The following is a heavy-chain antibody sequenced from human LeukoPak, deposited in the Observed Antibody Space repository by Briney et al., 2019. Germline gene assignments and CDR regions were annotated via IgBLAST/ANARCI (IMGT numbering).Heavy chain of an antibody. Sequence: PSETLSPTYTVSGGSISSGDYYWSWIRQPPGKGLEWIGYIYYSGSTYYNPSLKSRVTISVDTSKNQFSLKLSSVTAADTAVYYCARERGRTYYYDSSGFWGVLDIWGQGTMVTVSS. CDR2: IYYSGST. D-gene: IGHD3-22*01. J-gene: IGHJ3*02. V-gene: IGHV4-30-4*01. CDR1: GGSISSGDYY. CDR3: ARERGRTYYYDSSGFWGVLDI.